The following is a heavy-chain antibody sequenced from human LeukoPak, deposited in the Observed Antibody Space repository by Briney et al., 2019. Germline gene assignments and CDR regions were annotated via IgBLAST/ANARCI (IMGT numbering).Heavy chain of an antibody. V-gene: IGHV4-59*01. Sequence: PSETLSLTCTVSGGSISSCYWSWIRQPPGKGLEWIGYIYYSGSTNYNPSLKSRVTISVDTSKNQFSLKLSSVTAADTAVYYCARAKMGATTNFDYWGQGTLVTVSS. CDR2: IYYSGST. J-gene: IGHJ4*02. D-gene: IGHD1-26*01. CDR1: GGSISSCY. CDR3: ARAKMGATTNFDY.